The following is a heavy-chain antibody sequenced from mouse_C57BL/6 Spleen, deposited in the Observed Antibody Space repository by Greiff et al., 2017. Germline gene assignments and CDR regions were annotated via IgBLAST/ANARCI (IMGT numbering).Heavy chain of an antibody. CDR1: GFTFSSYG. CDR2: ISSGGSYT. J-gene: IGHJ3*01. CDR3: ARGEFAY. V-gene: IGHV5-6*01. Sequence: VQLKESGGDLVKPGGSLKLSCAASGFTFSSYGMSWVRQTPDKRLEWVATISSGGSYTYYPDSVKGRFTISRDNAKNTLYLQMSSLKSEDTAMYYCARGEFAYWGQGTLVTVSA.